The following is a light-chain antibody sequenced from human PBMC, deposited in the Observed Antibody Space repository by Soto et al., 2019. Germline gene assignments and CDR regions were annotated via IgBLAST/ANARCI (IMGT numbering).Light chain of an antibody. CDR1: KLGDKY. Sequence: SYEVTQPPSVSVSPGQTASITCSGDKLGDKYACWYQQKPGQSPVLVIYQDSKRPSGIPERFSGSNSGNTATLTISGTQAMDEADYYCQAWDSSTASAVFGGGTQLTVL. CDR2: QDS. J-gene: IGLJ7*01. CDR3: QAWDSSTASAV. V-gene: IGLV3-1*01.